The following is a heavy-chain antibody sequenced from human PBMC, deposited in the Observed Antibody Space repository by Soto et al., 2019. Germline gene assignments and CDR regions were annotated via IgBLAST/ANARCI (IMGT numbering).Heavy chain of an antibody. J-gene: IGHJ4*02. Sequence: TAVKVCGKASRYTLASYGIGGVRQARGQGLEWMGWISAYNGNTNYAQKLQGRVTMTTDTSTNTAYMELRSLRSDDTAVYYCARDEDAAMPHFFDYWGQGTPVTVSS. D-gene: IGHD5-18*01. V-gene: IGHV1-18*04. CDR1: RYTLASYG. CDR2: ISAYNGNT. CDR3: ARDEDAAMPHFFDY.